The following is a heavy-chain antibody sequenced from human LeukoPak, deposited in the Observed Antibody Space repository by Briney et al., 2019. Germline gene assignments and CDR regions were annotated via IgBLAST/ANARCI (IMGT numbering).Heavy chain of an antibody. CDR3: ARESSGRSLNY. CDR1: GLTFSSYW. Sequence: GGSLRLSCAGSGLTFSSYWMNWVRQAPGKGLEWVANIKQDGREKHYVDSVKGRFTLSRDTAENSLYLQMNSLRAEDTGIYYCARESSGRSLNYWGQGTQVTVSS. CDR2: IKQDGREK. V-gene: IGHV3-7*01. D-gene: IGHD1-26*01. J-gene: IGHJ4*02.